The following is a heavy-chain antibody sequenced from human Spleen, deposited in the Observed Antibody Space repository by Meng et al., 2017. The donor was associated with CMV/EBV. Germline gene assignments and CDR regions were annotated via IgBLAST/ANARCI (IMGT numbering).Heavy chain of an antibody. Sequence: CSGNCFARQWSGWLRQIPGKDLGWMTIIKPGLSDTIYSPSFRGQVSISVDKSIITAYLQWSSLKASDTAMYYFARYYGSGSYSFDLWGQGTLVTVSS. CDR3: ARYYGSGSYSFDL. J-gene: IGHJ4*02. CDR1: GNCFARQW. V-gene: IGHV5-51*01. D-gene: IGHD3-10*01. CDR2: IKPGLSDT.